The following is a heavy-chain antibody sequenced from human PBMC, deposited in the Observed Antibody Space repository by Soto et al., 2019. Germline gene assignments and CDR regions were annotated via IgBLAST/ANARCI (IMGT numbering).Heavy chain of an antibody. Sequence: PGGSLRLSCAASGFTFSSYGMHWVRQAPGKGLEWVAVISYDGSNKYYADSVKGRFTISRDNSKNTLYLQMNSLRAEDTAVYYCAKVGKQLVISSGFDYWGQGTLVTVSS. CDR2: ISYDGSNK. CDR3: AKVGKQLVISSGFDY. CDR1: GFTFSSYG. D-gene: IGHD6-6*01. J-gene: IGHJ4*02. V-gene: IGHV3-30*18.